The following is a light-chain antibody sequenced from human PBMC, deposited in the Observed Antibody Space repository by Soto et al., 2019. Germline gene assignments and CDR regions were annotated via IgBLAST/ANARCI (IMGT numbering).Light chain of an antibody. CDR1: QSVSIK. J-gene: IGKJ1*01. CDR3: QQYSSSPWT. Sequence: EIALTQSPGTLSLSPGERATLSCRVSQSVSIKLAWYQQKPGQAPRLLIYGASSRATGIPDRFSGSGSGTDFTLTISRLEPEDFAVYYCQQYSSSPWTFGQGTKVDIK. V-gene: IGKV3-20*01. CDR2: GAS.